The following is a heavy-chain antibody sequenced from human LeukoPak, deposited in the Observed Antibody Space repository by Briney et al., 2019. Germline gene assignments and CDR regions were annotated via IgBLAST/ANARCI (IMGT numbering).Heavy chain of an antibody. CDR1: GFTFSTYA. CDR3: ARTPKTGSFDY. CDR2: ISNTGGST. D-gene: IGHD1-14*01. J-gene: IGHJ4*02. Sequence: GGSLRLSCAASGFTFSTYAMNWVRQAPGKGLEWVSTISNTGGSTYYADSVKGRFTISRDNAKDTLYLQMNSLGAEDTAVYFCARTPKTGSFDYWGQGTLVTVSS. V-gene: IGHV3-23*01.